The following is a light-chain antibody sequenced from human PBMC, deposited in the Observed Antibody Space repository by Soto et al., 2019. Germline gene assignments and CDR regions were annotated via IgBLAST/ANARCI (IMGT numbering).Light chain of an antibody. CDR1: QSLVHSDGNTY. CDR3: MQGITFT. Sequence: IVLTQSPLSLPVTLGQPASISCRSSQSLVHSDGNTYLNWFQQRPSQSPRRLIYKASNRDSGVPDRFSGSGSGTDFTLSIXRVEADDVGLYYCMQGITFTFGQGTKVDIK. V-gene: IGKV2-30*02. J-gene: IGKJ1*01. CDR2: KAS.